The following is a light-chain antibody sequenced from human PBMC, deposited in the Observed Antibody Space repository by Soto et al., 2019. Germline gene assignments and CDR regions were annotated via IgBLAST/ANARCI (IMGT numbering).Light chain of an antibody. CDR2: GAS. Sequence: AIRMTQSPSSLSASTGDRVTITCRASQGISNWLAWYQQRPGKAPKLLVYGASTLQSGVPSRFSGSGSGTDFTLTISGLQSEDFATYHCQHYKNYPWTFGQGTKVEVK. CDR1: QGISNW. J-gene: IGKJ1*01. V-gene: IGKV1-8*01. CDR3: QHYKNYPWT.